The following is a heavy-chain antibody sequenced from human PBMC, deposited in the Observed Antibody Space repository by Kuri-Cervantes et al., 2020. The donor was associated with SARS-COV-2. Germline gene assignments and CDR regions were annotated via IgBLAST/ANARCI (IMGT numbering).Heavy chain of an antibody. CDR1: GFTFSSYA. CDR3: AREASSGWYGLSQYYFDY. D-gene: IGHD6-19*01. CDR2: ISYDGSNK. V-gene: IGHV3-30-3*01. J-gene: IGHJ4*02. Sequence: GGSLRLSCAASGFTFSSYAMHWVRQAPGKGLEWVAVISYDGSNKYYADSVKGRFTISRDNSKNTLYLQMNSLRAEDTAAYYCAREASSGWYGLSQYYFDYWGQGTLVTVSS.